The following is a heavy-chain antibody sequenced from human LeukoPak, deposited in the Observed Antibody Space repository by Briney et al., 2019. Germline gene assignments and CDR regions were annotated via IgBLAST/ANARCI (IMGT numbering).Heavy chain of an antibody. J-gene: IGHJ4*01. Sequence: PGGSLRLSCAASGFTFSSSAMSWVRQAPGKGLEWVSVISKSGDFTYYADSVKGRFTISRDSSKNTLNLQMNSVRAEDTAVYYCAKESAAAGYFDYWGLGTLVTVSS. V-gene: IGHV3-23*01. CDR1: GFTFSSSA. CDR3: AKESAAAGYFDY. CDR2: ISKSGDFT. D-gene: IGHD6-13*01.